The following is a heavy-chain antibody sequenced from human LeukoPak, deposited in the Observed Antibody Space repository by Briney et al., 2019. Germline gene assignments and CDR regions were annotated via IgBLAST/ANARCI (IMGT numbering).Heavy chain of an antibody. CDR3: ARVRVAADY. CDR2: IIPIFATA. Sequence: GASVKVSCKTSGGTFSSYGISWVRQAPGQGLEWMGGIIPIFATANYAQKFQGRVTITTDESTSTAYMELSSLRSEDTAVYYCARVRVAADYWGQGTLVTVSS. D-gene: IGHD6-19*01. J-gene: IGHJ4*02. V-gene: IGHV1-69*05. CDR1: GGTFSSYG.